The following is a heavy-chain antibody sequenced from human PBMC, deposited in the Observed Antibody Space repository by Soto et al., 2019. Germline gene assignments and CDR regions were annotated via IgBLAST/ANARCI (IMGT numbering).Heavy chain of an antibody. CDR2: ITGSGGTI. D-gene: IGHD4-17*01. Sequence: QVQLVESGGGLVKPGGSLRLSCAASGFTFSDYYMSWIRQAPGKGLEWVSYITGSGGTIYYADSVKGRFTISRDNAKNSLSLQMNSLRAEDTALYYCARLLGELDAFDIWGQGTMVTVSS. CDR1: GFTFSDYY. V-gene: IGHV3-11*01. J-gene: IGHJ3*02. CDR3: ARLLGELDAFDI.